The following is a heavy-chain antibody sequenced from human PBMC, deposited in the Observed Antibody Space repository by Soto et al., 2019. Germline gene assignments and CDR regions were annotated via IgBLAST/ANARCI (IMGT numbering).Heavy chain of an antibody. V-gene: IGHV4-30-4*02. Sequence: PSETLSLTCTVSGGSISSGDYYWSWIRQPPGKGLEWIGYIYYSGSTYYNPSLKSRVTISVDTSKNQFSLKLSSVTAADTAVYYCARRFCGGDCYDNWYFDLWGRGTLVTVSS. CDR2: IYYSGST. D-gene: IGHD2-21*02. CDR3: ARRFCGGDCYDNWYFDL. CDR1: GGSISSGDYY. J-gene: IGHJ2*01.